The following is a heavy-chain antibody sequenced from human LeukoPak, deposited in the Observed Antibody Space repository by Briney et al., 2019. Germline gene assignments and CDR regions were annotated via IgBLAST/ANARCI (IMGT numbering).Heavy chain of an antibody. D-gene: IGHD5-24*01. V-gene: IGHV4-34*01. Sequence: PSETLSLTCAVYGGSFSGYYWSWIRQPPGKGLEWIAEINHSGSTNYNPSLKSRVTMSVDTSKNQFSLKLSSVTAADTAVYYCARHGYIEGNWFDPWGQGTLVTVSS. J-gene: IGHJ5*02. CDR2: INHSGST. CDR3: ARHGYIEGNWFDP. CDR1: GGSFSGYY.